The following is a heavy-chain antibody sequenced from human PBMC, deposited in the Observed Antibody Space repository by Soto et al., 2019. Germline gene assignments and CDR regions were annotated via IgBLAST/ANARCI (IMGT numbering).Heavy chain of an antibody. J-gene: IGHJ6*02. CDR3: TRAIGYYGMDV. Sequence: EVQLVESGGGLVQPGGLLRLSCAASGFTFSTYWMHWVRQAPGKGLVWVARINSDGSSTSYVDSVKSRFTISRDNAKNTLYLQMNSLRAEDTAVYYCTRAIGYYGMDVWGQGTTVTVSS. CDR2: INSDGSST. V-gene: IGHV3-74*01. D-gene: IGHD3-22*01. CDR1: GFTFSTYW.